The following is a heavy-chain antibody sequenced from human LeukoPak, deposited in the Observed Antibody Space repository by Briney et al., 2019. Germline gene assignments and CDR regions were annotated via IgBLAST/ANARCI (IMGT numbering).Heavy chain of an antibody. CDR3: ARDQRDGYNLGY. CDR1: GYTFTSYD. D-gene: IGHD5-24*01. CDR2: MNPNSGNT. V-gene: IGHV1-8*01. Sequence: ASVKVSCKASGYTFTSYDINWVRQATGQGLEWMGWMNPNSGNTGYAQKFQGRVTMTRNTSISTAYVELSSLRSEDTAVYYCARDQRDGYNLGYWGQGTLVTVSS. J-gene: IGHJ4*02.